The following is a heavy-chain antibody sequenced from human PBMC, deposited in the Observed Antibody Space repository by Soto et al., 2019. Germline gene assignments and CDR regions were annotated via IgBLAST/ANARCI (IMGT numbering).Heavy chain of an antibody. CDR3: AREDSSGARGVDY. J-gene: IGHJ4*02. CDR2: ISSSSSYI. D-gene: IGHD3-10*01. V-gene: IGHV3-21*01. Sequence: GESLKISCAASGFTFSSYSMNWVRQAPGKGLEWVSSISSSSSYIYYADSVKGRFTISRDNAKNSLYLQMNSLRAEDTAVYYCAREDSSGARGVDYWGQGTLVTVSS. CDR1: GFTFSSYS.